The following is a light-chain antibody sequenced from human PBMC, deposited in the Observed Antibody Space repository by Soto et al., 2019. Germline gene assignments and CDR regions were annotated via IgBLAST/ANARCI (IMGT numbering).Light chain of an antibody. CDR3: QSYDSSLSNWV. V-gene: IGLV1-40*01. Sequence: QSVLTQPPSVSGAPGQRVSISCTGSSSNIGAGYDVQWYQQLPATAPKLLIYGHTYRPSRVPDRFSGSKSGASASLAITGLQAGDEADYYCQSYDSSLSNWVFGGGTKLTVL. J-gene: IGLJ3*02. CDR2: GHT. CDR1: SSNIGAGYD.